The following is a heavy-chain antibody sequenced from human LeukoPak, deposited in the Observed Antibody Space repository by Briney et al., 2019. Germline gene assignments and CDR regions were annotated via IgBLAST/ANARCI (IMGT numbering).Heavy chain of an antibody. V-gene: IGHV3-23*01. CDR1: GFTISSYA. CDR2: FSSGAST. D-gene: IGHD3-22*01. CDR3: AKQRVSNGYYYFDY. J-gene: IGHJ4*02. Sequence: PGGSLRLSCAASGFTISSYAMSWVRQAPGKGLEWVSCFSSGASTDYADSVKGRFTISRDNPKNTVYLQMNSLRAEDTAVYYCAKQRVSNGYYYFDYWGQGTLVTVSS.